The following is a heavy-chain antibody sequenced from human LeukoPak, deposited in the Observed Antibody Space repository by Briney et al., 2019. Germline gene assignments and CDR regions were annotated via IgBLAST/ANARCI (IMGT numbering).Heavy chain of an antibody. CDR2: INHSGST. Sequence: SETLSLTCAVYGGSFSGYYWSWIRQPPGKGLEWIGEINHSGSTNYNPSLKSRVTISVDTSKNQFSLKLSSVTAADTAVYYCARYGSGSYYVWGQGTLVTVSS. J-gene: IGHJ4*02. D-gene: IGHD3-10*01. CDR3: ARYGSGSYYV. V-gene: IGHV4-34*01. CDR1: GGSFSGYY.